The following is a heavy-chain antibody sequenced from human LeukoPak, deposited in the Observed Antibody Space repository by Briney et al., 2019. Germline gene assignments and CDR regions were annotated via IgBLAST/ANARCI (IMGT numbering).Heavy chain of an antibody. D-gene: IGHD3-9*01. V-gene: IGHV3-20*04. CDR1: GFTFDDYG. CDR2: INWNGGST. CDR3: ARHGLRYFDWLLYWFDY. J-gene: IGHJ4*02. Sequence: GGSLRLSCAASGFTFDDYGMSWVRQAPGKGLEWVSGINWNGGSTGYADSVKGRFTISRDNAKNSLYLQMNSLRAEDPALYYIARHGLRYFDWLLYWFDYWGEGTQVTVSS.